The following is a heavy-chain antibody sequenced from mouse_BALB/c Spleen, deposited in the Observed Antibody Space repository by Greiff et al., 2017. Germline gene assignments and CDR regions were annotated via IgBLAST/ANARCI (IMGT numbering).Heavy chain of an antibody. CDR2: ISSGSSTI. CDR1: GFTFSSFG. CDR3: AAYGNYDYYAMDY. V-gene: IGHV5-17*02. J-gene: IGHJ4*01. Sequence: ESGGGLVQPGGSRQLSCAASGFTFSSFGMHWVRQAPEKGLEWVAYISSGSSTIYYADTVKGRFTISRDNPKNTLFLQMTSLRSEDTAMYYCAAYGNYDYYAMDYWGQGTSVTVSS. D-gene: IGHD2-10*02.